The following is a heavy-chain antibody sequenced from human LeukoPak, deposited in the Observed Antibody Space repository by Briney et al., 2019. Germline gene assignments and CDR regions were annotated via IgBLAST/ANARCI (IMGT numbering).Heavy chain of an antibody. CDR3: ARDRGWYGMDV. CDR2: IDGSSRSI. Sequence: PGGSLRLSCAASGFTFSSYGMNWVRQTPGKGLEWVSYIDGSSRSIYYADSVKGRFTVSRDNAKNSLFLQMNSLRAEDMAVYYCARDRGWYGMDVWGQGTTVTVSS. CDR1: GFTFSSYG. V-gene: IGHV3-48*01. J-gene: IGHJ6*02. D-gene: IGHD6-19*01.